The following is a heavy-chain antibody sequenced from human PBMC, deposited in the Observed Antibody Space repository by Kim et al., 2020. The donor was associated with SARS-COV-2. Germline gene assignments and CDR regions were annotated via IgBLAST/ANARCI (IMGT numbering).Heavy chain of an antibody. CDR2: INHSGST. J-gene: IGHJ6*02. CDR1: GGSFSGDY. CDR3: AKGRTGLVPRLILGIGPHYDYYAMDV. Sequence: SETLSLTCTVYGGSFSGDYCSWIRLSQGRGQGLIGEINHSGSTNSNPSLKSRVSISIYTAKNQFSLKLTSVTAADTGVFYCAKGRTGLVPRLILGIGPHYDYYAMDVWGQGTTVTVSS. D-gene: IGHD2-2*01. V-gene: IGHV4-34*01.